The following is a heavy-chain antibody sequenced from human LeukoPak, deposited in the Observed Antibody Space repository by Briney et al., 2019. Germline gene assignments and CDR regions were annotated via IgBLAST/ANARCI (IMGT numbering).Heavy chain of an antibody. Sequence: GASMKVSCKASGYTFTSYAMHWVRQAPGQRLEWMGGIIPIFGTANYAQKFQGRVTITADESTSTAYMELSSLRSEDTAVYYCARDTSSSGMDVWGQGTTVTVSS. V-gene: IGHV1-69*13. CDR3: ARDTSSSGMDV. D-gene: IGHD2-2*01. CDR2: IIPIFGTA. J-gene: IGHJ6*02. CDR1: GYTFTSYA.